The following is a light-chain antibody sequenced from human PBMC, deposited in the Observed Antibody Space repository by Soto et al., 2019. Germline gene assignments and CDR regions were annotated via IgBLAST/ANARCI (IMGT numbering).Light chain of an antibody. CDR2: DAS. CDR1: QRLXSY. V-gene: IGKV3-11*01. CDR3: QMYNNGVGT. Sequence: EIVLTQSPATLSLSLGERATLSCRASQRLXSYLGWYQPKPGLPPRLLXADASSMATGSPARLSGSGSATDFTLTISSLQSEDFAVYYFQMYNNGVGTFGGGTRLEIK. J-gene: IGKJ5*01.